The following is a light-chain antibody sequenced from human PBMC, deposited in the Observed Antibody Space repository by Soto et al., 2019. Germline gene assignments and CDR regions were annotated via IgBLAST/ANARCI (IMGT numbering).Light chain of an antibody. V-gene: IGKV1-33*01. CDR2: DAS. CDR3: QQYENLPT. CDR1: QNINNY. Sequence: DIQMTQSPFSLSPSVEDRVTITCQASQNINNYLNWYQQKPGRAPKLLIYDASNLEAGVPSRFRATGSGTDFTFPISRLQPEDIATYYCQQYENLPTFGQGTRLEIK. J-gene: IGKJ5*01.